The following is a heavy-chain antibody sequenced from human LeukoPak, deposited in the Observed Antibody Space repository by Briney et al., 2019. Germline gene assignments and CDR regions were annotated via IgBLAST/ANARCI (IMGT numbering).Heavy chain of an antibody. D-gene: IGHD3-16*01. CDR2: INPDGSIK. CDR3: ARAVDVADY. J-gene: IGHJ4*02. Sequence: PAGSLILSCVASGFIFGHHFMSWVRQAPGGGLEWVANINPDGSIKFHADSVKGRFTISRDNARNSVYLQMNSLRGEDTAVYYCARAVDVADYWGQGTLVAVSS. V-gene: IGHV3-7*01. CDR1: GFIFGHHF.